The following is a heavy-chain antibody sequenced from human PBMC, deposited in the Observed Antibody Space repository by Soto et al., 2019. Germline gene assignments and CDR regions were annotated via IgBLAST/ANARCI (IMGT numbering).Heavy chain of an antibody. CDR2: IWYDGSNK. CDR3: ARRGYDILPGYSPRVYFDY. J-gene: IGHJ4*02. Sequence: QVQLVESGGGVVQPGRSLRLSCAASGFTFSSYGMHWVRQAPGKGLEWVAVIWYDGSNKYYADSVKGRFTISRDNSKYTLYLQMNSLRAEDTAVYYCARRGYDILPGYSPRVYFDYWGQGPLVTVSS. CDR1: GFTFSSYG. V-gene: IGHV3-33*01. D-gene: IGHD3-9*01.